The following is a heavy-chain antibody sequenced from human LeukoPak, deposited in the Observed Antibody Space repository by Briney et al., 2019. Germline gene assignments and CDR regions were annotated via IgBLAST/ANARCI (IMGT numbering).Heavy chain of an antibody. D-gene: IGHD6-19*01. CDR1: GFTVSDYY. Sequence: GGSLRLSCAASGFTVSDYYMTWIRQAPGKGLEWVSFISSSGTYKNHADSVKGRFTISRDNPENSLYLQMNSLRAEDTAVYYCARYTSGKYSLDCWGQGALVTVFS. CDR2: ISSSGTYK. CDR3: ARYTSGKYSLDC. V-gene: IGHV3-11*03. J-gene: IGHJ4*02.